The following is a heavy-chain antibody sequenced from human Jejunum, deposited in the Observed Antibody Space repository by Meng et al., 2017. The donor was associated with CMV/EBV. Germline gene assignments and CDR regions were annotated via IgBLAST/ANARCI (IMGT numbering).Heavy chain of an antibody. Sequence: QDRGPGLLHPPQILALTYTVLGGAVSSGGYYWPWIRQHPGKGLEWFGHIYYSGRTFYNPSLKRRVIISIGTSKNQFSLNLRSVTAADTAVYYCARVSSGWDYFDYWGQGTLVTVSS. CDR1: GGAVSSGGYY. CDR2: IYYSGRT. CDR3: ARVSSGWDYFDY. V-gene: IGHV4-31*03. J-gene: IGHJ4*02. D-gene: IGHD6-19*01.